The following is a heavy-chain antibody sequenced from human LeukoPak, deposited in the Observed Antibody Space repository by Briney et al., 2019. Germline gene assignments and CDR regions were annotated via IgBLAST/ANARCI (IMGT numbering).Heavy chain of an antibody. CDR2: IIPIYGTP. V-gene: IGHV1-69*05. CDR1: GGTLSGYA. J-gene: IGHJ3*02. CDR3: ARVANLKFDI. Sequence: GASVTVSCKASGGTLSGYAISWVRQAPGQGLEWMGGIIPIYGTPHSAQKFQGRVTMTTDTSTSTAYMELRSLRSDDTAVYYCARVANLKFDIWGQGTMVTVSS.